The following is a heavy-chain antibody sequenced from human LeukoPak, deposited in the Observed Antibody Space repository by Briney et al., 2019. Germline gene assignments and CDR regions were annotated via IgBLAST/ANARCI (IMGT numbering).Heavy chain of an antibody. CDR1: GFTFSSYA. Sequence: QPGGSLRLSCAASGFTFSSYAMSWVRQAPGKGLEWVSAISGSGGSTYYADSVKGRFTISRDNSKNTLYLQMNSLRAVDTAVYSCARSRRLAVAGSRPGYWGQGTLVTVSS. D-gene: IGHD6-19*01. J-gene: IGHJ4*02. CDR3: ARSRRLAVAGSRPGY. V-gene: IGHV3-23*01. CDR2: ISGSGGST.